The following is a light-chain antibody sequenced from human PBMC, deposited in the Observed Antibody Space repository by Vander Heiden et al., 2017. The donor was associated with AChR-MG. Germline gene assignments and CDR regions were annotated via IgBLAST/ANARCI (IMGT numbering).Light chain of an antibody. J-gene: IGLJ1*01. Sequence: QSVLTQPPSVSGAPGQRVTISCTGSSSNIGAGYDVHWYQQLPGTAHNLLIYGNSNRPSGVPDRFSGSKSGTSASLAITGLQAEDEADYYCQSYDSSLGVFGTGTKVTVL. CDR3: QSYDSSLGV. CDR2: GNS. V-gene: IGLV1-40*01. CDR1: SSNIGAGYD.